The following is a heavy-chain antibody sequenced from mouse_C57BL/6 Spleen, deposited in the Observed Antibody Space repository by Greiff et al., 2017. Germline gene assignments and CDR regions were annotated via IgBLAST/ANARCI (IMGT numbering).Heavy chain of an antibody. V-gene: IGHV5-17*01. Sequence: EVKLEESGGGLVKPGGSLKLSCAASGFTFSDYGMHWVRQAPEKGLEWVAYISSGSSTIYYADTVKGRFTISRDNAKNTLFLQMTSLRSEDTAMYYCAKGYFDVWGTGTTVTVSS. CDR3: AKGYFDV. CDR1: GFTFSDYG. J-gene: IGHJ1*03. CDR2: ISSGSSTI.